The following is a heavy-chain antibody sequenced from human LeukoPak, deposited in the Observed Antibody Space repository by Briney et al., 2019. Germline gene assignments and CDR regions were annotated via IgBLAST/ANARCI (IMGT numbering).Heavy chain of an antibody. D-gene: IGHD3-22*01. CDR3: ARGAVVVIPRGAFDI. CDR2: IYYSGST. V-gene: IGHV4-31*03. Sequence: SETLSLTCTVSGGSISSGGYYWSWIRQHPGKGLEWIGYIYYSGSTYYNPSLKSRVTISVDTSKNQLSLKLSSVTAADTAVYYCARGAVVVIPRGAFDIWGQGTMVTVSS. CDR1: GGSISSGGYY. J-gene: IGHJ3*02.